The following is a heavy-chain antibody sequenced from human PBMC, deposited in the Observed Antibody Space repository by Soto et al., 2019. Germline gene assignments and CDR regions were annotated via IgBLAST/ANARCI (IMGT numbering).Heavy chain of an antibody. CDR2: IRSKANNYAT. CDR1: GFTFSGSA. CDR3: TNQPVYYGMDV. J-gene: IGHJ6*02. V-gene: IGHV3-73*02. Sequence: EVQLVESGGGLVQPGGSLKLSCAASGFTFSGSAVHWVRQASGKRLEWVGRIRSKANNYATAYAASVQGRFTIFRDDLKNTAYLQMNSLKTEDTAVYYCTNQPVYYGMDVWSQGTTVTVSS.